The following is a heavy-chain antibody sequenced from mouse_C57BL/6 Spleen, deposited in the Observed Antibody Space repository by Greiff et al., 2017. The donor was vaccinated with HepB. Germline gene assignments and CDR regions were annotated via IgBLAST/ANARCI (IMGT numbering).Heavy chain of an antibody. V-gene: IGHV1-72*01. CDR1: GYTFTSYW. J-gene: IGHJ1*03. CDR2: IDPNSGGT. CDR3: AREIYYYGSSYWYFDV. D-gene: IGHD1-1*01. Sequence: QVQLQQPGAELVKPGASVKLSCKASGYTFTSYWMHWVKQRPGRGLEWIGRIDPNSGGTKYNEKFKSKATLTVDKPYSTTYMQLSSLTSEDSAVYYCAREIYYYGSSYWYFDVWGTGTTVTVSS.